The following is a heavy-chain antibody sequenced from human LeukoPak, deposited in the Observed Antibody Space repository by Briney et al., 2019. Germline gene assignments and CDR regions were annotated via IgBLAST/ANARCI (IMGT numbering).Heavy chain of an antibody. CDR2: INHSGST. D-gene: IGHD5-18*01. V-gene: IGHV4-34*01. Sequence: SETLSLTCAVYGGSFSGYYWSWIRQPPGEGLEWIGEINHSGSTNYNPSLKSRVTISVDTSKNQFSLKLSSVTAADTAVYYCARGYGYKDYWGQGTLVTVSS. CDR3: ARGYGYKDY. CDR1: GGSFSGYY. J-gene: IGHJ4*02.